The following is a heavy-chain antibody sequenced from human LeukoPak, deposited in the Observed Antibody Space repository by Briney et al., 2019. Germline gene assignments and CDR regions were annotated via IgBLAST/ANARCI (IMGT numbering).Heavy chain of an antibody. CDR3: ARVQRGGSYYFDY. V-gene: IGHV3-30-3*01. CDR2: ISYDGSNK. Sequence: GRSLRLSCAASGFTFSSYAMNWVRQAPGKGLEWVALISYDGSNKNYADSVKGRFTISRDNAKNSLYLQMNSLRAEDTAVYYCARVQRGGSYYFDYWGQGTLVTVSS. D-gene: IGHD1-26*01. CDR1: GFTFSSYA. J-gene: IGHJ4*02.